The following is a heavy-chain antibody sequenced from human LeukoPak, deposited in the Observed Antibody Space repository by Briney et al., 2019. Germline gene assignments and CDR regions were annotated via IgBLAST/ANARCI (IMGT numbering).Heavy chain of an antibody. D-gene: IGHD3-10*01. J-gene: IGHJ5*02. CDR2: ISGSGGST. CDR3: AKVSITMVRGVINWFDP. CDR1: GGSISSYY. V-gene: IGHV3-23*01. Sequence: LTLICTVSGGSISSYYWSWVRQAPGKGLEWVSAISGSGGSTYYADSVKGRFTISRDNSKNTLYLQMNSLRAEDTAVYYCAKVSITMVRGVINWFDPWGQGTLVTVSS.